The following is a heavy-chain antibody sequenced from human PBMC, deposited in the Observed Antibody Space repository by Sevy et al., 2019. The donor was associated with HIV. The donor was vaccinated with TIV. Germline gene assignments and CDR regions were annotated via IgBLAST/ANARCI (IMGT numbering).Heavy chain of an antibody. CDR3: VRDTSDCSGGSCYPDY. V-gene: IGHV3-43D*03. Sequence: GGSLRLSCAASGFTFDDYAMHWVRQAPGKGLEWVSLISWDGGSTYYADSVKGRFTISRDNSKNSLYLQMNSLRAEDTALYYCVRDTSDCSGGSCYPDYWGQGTLVTVSS. CDR1: GFTFDDYA. CDR2: ISWDGGST. J-gene: IGHJ4*02. D-gene: IGHD2-15*01.